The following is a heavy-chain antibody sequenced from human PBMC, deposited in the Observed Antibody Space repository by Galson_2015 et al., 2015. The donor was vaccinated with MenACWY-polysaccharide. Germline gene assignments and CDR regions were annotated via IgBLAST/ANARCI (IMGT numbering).Heavy chain of an antibody. Sequence: SLRLSCAASGFTFTSYAMSWVRQAPGKGLEWVSAIRSSGTNTYYADSVKGRFTISRDNSKNTLYLQMNSLRAEDTAVYYCAKDSTDFWSVAGRFDHCSQGTLVTVSS. J-gene: IGHJ5*02. D-gene: IGHD3-3*01. CDR3: AKDSTDFWSVAGRFDH. CDR2: IRSSGTNT. CDR1: GFTFTSYA. V-gene: IGHV3-23*01.